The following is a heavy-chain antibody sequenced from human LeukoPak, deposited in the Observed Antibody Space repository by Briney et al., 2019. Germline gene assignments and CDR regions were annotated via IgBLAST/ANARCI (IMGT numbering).Heavy chain of an antibody. J-gene: IGHJ5*02. Sequence: SETLSLTCTVSGGSISSSSYYWGWIRQPPGKGLEWIGSIYYSGSTYYNPSLKSRVTISVDTSKNQFSLKLSSVTAADTAVYYCAREHQQLVHGNWFDPWGQGTLVTVSS. CDR3: AREHQQLVHGNWFDP. V-gene: IGHV4-39*02. CDR1: GGSISSSSYY. D-gene: IGHD6-13*01. CDR2: IYYSGST.